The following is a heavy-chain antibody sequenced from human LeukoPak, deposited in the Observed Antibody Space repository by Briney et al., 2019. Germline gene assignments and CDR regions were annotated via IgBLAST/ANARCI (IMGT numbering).Heavy chain of an antibody. J-gene: IGHJ6*02. D-gene: IGHD3-3*01. CDR3: ARDLGYDFWSGYYTGYYYYYGMDV. V-gene: IGHV3-33*01. Sequence: PGRSLRLSCAASGFSFSSYGMHWVRQAPGKGLEWVAVIWYDGSKKYYADSVKGRFIISRDNSRNTLYLQMNSLRAEDTAVYYCARDLGYDFWSGYYTGYYYYYGMDVWGQGTTVTVSS. CDR2: IWYDGSKK. CDR1: GFSFSSYG.